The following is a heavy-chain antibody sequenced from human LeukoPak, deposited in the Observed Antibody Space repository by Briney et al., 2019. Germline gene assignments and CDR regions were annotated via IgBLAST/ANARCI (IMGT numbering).Heavy chain of an antibody. CDR3: ARDLVYDSSGYCFDY. J-gene: IGHJ4*02. CDR1: GGTFSSYA. CDR2: INPSGGST. V-gene: IGHV1-46*01. D-gene: IGHD3-22*01. Sequence: ASVKVSCKASGGTFSSYAISWVRQAPGQGLEWMGIINPSGGSTSYAQKFQGRVTMTRDTSTSTVYKELSSLRSEDTAVYYCARDLVYDSSGYCFDYWGQGTLVTVSS.